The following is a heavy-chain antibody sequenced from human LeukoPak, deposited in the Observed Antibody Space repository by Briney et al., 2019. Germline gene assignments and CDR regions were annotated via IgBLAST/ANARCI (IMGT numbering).Heavy chain of an antibody. V-gene: IGHV4-34*01. Sequence: SETLSLTCAVYGGSFSGYYWSWIRQSPGKGLEWIGEINQSGSTNYNPSLKSRVTISVDTSKNQFSLKLSSVTAADTAVYYCAREYYGNDYWGQGTLVTVSS. CDR1: GGSFSGYY. CDR2: INQSGST. CDR3: AREYYGNDY. J-gene: IGHJ4*02. D-gene: IGHD3-3*01.